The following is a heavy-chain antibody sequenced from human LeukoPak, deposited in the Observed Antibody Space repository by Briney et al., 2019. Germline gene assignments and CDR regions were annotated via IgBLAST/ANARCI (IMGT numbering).Heavy chain of an antibody. CDR1: GGTFSSYA. CDR3: ARGSAGIFWFDP. Sequence: SVKVSCKASGGTFSSYAISWVRQAPGQGLEWMGRIIPILGIANYARKFQGRVTVTADKSTSTAYMELSSLRSEDTAVYYCARGSAGIFWFDPWGQGTLVTVSS. V-gene: IGHV1-69*04. CDR2: IIPILGIA. D-gene: IGHD6-13*01. J-gene: IGHJ5*02.